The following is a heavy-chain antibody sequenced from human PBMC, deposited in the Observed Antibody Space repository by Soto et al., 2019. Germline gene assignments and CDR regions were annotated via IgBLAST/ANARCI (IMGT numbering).Heavy chain of an antibody. V-gene: IGHV3-30*18. J-gene: IGHJ6*02. CDR2: ISYDGSNK. CDR1: GFTFSSYG. Sequence: VGSLRLSCAASGFTFSSYGMHWVRQAPGKGLEWVAVISYDGSNKYYADSVKGRFTISRDNSKNTLYLQMNSLRAEDTAVYYCAKDQPFITSHGMDVWGQGTTVTVSS. CDR3: AKDQPFITSHGMDV. D-gene: IGHD3-22*01.